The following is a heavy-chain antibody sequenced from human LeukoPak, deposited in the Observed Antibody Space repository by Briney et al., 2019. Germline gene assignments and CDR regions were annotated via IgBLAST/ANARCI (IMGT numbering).Heavy chain of an antibody. D-gene: IGHD3-3*01. CDR2: ISGNSGSI. V-gene: IGHV3-9*01. Sequence: PGGSLRLSCAASGFTFDDYAMHWGWQAPGKGVEWGSGISGNSGSIDYAESVKGGVTISRDNAKNSLYLQMNSLRAQDTALYYCAKDYYLGSGYYFYYFDSWGQGTLVTVSS. J-gene: IGHJ4*02. CDR3: AKDYYLGSGYYFYYFDS. CDR1: GFTFDDYA.